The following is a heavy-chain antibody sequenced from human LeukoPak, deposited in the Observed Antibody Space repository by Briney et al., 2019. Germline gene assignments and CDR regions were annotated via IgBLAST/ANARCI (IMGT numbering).Heavy chain of an antibody. CDR3: ARLKSDYGAGGKFYFDY. CDR2: ISSSSSYI. CDR1: GFTFSSYG. V-gene: IGHV3-21*01. D-gene: IGHD4-17*01. Sequence: GGSLRLSCAASGFTFSSYGMHWVRQAPGKGLEWVSSISSSSSYIYYADSVKGRFTISRDNAKNSLYLQMNSLRAEDTAVYYCARLKSDYGAGGKFYFDYWGQGTLVTVSS. J-gene: IGHJ4*02.